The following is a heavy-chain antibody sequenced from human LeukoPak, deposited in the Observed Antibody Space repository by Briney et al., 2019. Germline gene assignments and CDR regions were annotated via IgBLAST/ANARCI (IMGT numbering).Heavy chain of an antibody. D-gene: IGHD2-2*01. Sequence: GGSLRLSCAASGFTFSSYGMTWVRQAPGKGLEWVSDISGSGIRRDYADSVKGRFTISRDNSKNTLYLQMNSLRAEDTAVYYCAREYCSSTSCYFDYWGQGTLVTVSS. V-gene: IGHV3-23*01. J-gene: IGHJ4*02. CDR1: GFTFSSYG. CDR2: ISGSGIRR. CDR3: AREYCSSTSCYFDY.